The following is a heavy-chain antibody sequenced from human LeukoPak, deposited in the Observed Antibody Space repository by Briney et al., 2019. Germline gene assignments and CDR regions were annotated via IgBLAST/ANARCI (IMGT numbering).Heavy chain of an antibody. D-gene: IGHD3-22*01. CDR2: ISSSSSYI. J-gene: IGHJ3*02. CDR1: GFTVSSHY. CDR3: ARDQGVSYDSSGYYYVRLFSHAFDI. Sequence: GGSLRLSCAVSGFTVSSHYMSWVRQAPGKGLEWVSSISSSSSYIYYADSVKGRFTISRGNAKNSLYLQMNSLRAEDTAVYYCARDQGVSYDSSGYYYVRLFSHAFDIWGQGTMVTVSS. V-gene: IGHV3-21*01.